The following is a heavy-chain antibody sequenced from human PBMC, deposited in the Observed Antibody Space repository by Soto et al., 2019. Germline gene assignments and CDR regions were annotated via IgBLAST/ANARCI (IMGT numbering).Heavy chain of an antibody. CDR1: GGSISSGGYS. J-gene: IGHJ4*02. Sequence: PSETLSLTCAVSGGSISSGGYSWSWIRQPPGKGLEWIGYIYHSGSTYYNPSLKSRVTISVDTSKNQFSLKLSSVTAADTAVYYCARARSWYPVDYWGQGTLVTVSS. CDR2: IYHSGST. D-gene: IGHD6-13*01. CDR3: ARARSWYPVDY. V-gene: IGHV4-30-2*01.